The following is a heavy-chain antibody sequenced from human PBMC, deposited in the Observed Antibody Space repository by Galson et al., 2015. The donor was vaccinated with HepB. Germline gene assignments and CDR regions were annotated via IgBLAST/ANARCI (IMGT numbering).Heavy chain of an antibody. J-gene: IGHJ4*02. CDR1: GFTFSGSA. D-gene: IGHD6-13*01. V-gene: IGHV3-73*01. Sequence: SLRLSCAASGFTFSGSAIHWVRQASGKGPEWVGRIRSKANNYATSYVPSLKGRFTISRDDSKNMAYLHMKSLKTEDTAVYYCIGLGDLSGYSSRWGQGTLVTVSS. CDR2: IRSKANNYAT. CDR3: IGLGDLSGYSSR.